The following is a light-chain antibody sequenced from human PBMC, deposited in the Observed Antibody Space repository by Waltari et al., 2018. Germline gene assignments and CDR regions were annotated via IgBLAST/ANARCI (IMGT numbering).Light chain of an antibody. CDR1: QSVSRT. Sequence: EIVLTQSPRTLFLSPGDTPTLSCRASQSVSRTLAWYQQKPGQAPRLLIYDASSRATGIPDRFSGSGSGTDFSLTISRLEPEDFAVYYCQKYGTLPATFGQGTKVEIK. CDR2: DAS. V-gene: IGKV3-20*01. J-gene: IGKJ1*01. CDR3: QKYGTLPAT.